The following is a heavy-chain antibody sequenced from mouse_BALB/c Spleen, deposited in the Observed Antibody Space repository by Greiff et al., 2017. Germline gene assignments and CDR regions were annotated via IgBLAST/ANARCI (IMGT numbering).Heavy chain of an antibody. CDR2: ISTYYGDA. D-gene: IGHD4-1*01. J-gene: IGHJ4*01. Sequence: VKLQESGAELVRPGVSVKISCKGSGYTFTDYAMHWVKQSHAKSLEWIGVISTYYGDASYNQKFKGKATMTVDKSSSTAYMELARLTSEDSAIYYCARTTGTGAMDYWGQGTSVTVSS. V-gene: IGHV1S137*01. CDR3: ARTTGTGAMDY. CDR1: GYTFTDYA.